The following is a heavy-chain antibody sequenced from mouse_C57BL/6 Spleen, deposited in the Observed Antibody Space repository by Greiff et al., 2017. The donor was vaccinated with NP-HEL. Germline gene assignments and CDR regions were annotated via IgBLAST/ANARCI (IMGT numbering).Heavy chain of an antibody. J-gene: IGHJ4*01. D-gene: IGHD2-12*01. V-gene: IGHV5-4*01. Sequence: EVMLVESGGGLVKPGGSLKLSCAASGFTFSSYAMSWVRQTPEKRLEWVATISDGGSYTYYPDNVKGRFTISRDNAKNNLYLQMSHLKSEDTAMYYCARDRYYDYYAMDYWGQGTSVTVSS. CDR2: ISDGGSYT. CDR1: GFTFSSYA. CDR3: ARDRYYDYYAMDY.